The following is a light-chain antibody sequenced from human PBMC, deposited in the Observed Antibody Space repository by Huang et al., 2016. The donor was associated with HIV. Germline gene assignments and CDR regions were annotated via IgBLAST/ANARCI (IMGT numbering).Light chain of an antibody. J-gene: IGKJ3*01. CDR1: QSILYNSISKNY. CDR2: WSS. CDR3: QQYFDTPFT. Sequence: DIVMTQFPDSLAVSLGERATINCKSSQSILYNSISKNYLAWYQQRPGQPPKLLLYWSSTRASGVPDRFSGSGSWTDFTLSISSLQADDVAIYYCQQYFDTPFTFGPGTRVHL. V-gene: IGKV4-1*01.